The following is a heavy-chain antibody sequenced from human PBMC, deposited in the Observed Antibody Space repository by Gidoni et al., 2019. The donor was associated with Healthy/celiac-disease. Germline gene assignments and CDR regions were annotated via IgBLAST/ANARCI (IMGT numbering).Heavy chain of an antibody. V-gene: IGHV3-23*01. Sequence: EVQLLESGGGLVQPGGSLRLSCAASGFTFRSYSMSWFRQAPGKGLEWVSAISGSGGSTYYADSVKGRCTISRDNSKNTLYLQMNSLRAEDTAVYYCGLMDSSSSPDYYGMDVWGQGTTVTVSS. CDR1: GFTFRSYS. CDR3: GLMDSSSSPDYYGMDV. CDR2: ISGSGGST. D-gene: IGHD6-6*01. J-gene: IGHJ6*02.